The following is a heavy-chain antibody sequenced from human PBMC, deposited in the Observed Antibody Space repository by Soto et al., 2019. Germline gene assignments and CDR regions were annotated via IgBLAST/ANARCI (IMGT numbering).Heavy chain of an antibody. CDR1: GGSFSGYY. D-gene: IGHD6-19*01. Sequence: SETLSLTCAVYGGSFSGYYWSWIRQPPGKGLEWIGEINHSGSTNYNPSLKSRVTISVDTSKNQFSLKLSSVTAADTAVYYCARDLPSGWYGGIDYWGQGTLVTVSS. V-gene: IGHV4-34*01. CDR3: ARDLPSGWYGGIDY. CDR2: INHSGST. J-gene: IGHJ4*02.